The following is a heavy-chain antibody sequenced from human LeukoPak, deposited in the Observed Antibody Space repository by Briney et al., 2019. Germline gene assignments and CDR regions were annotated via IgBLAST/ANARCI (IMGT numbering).Heavy chain of an antibody. CDR2: IKQDGSEK. CDR1: GFTFSNYW. J-gene: IGHJ4*02. V-gene: IGHV3-7*01. D-gene: IGHD2/OR15-2a*01. Sequence: GGSLRLSCAASGFTFSNYWMSWVRQAPGKGLEWVANIKQDGSEKYYVDSVKGRFIISRDNAKNSLYLQMNNLRAEDTAVYYCARAPGNRILDYWGQGTLVTVSS. CDR3: ARAPGNRILDY.